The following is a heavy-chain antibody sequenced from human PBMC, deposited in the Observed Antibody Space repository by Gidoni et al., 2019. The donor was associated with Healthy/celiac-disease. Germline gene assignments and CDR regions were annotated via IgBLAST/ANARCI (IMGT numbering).Heavy chain of an antibody. CDR1: GFTVSNAW. CDR3: TTEGYDSSGYYWLDY. D-gene: IGHD3-22*01. CDR2: INSKTDGGTT. V-gene: IGHV3-15*07. Sequence: EVQLVESGGGLVKPGGSLRLSCAASGFTVSNAWMNWVRQAPGKGLEWVSRINSKTDGGTTDYAAPVKGRFTISRDDSKNTLYLQMNSLKTEDTAVYYCTTEGYDSSGYYWLDYWGQGTLVTVSS. J-gene: IGHJ4*02.